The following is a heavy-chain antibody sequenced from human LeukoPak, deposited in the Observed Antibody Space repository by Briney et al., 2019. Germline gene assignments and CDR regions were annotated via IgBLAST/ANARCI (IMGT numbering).Heavy chain of an antibody. CDR1: GVTFDNYG. J-gene: IGHJ3*02. D-gene: IGHD5-18*01. CDR2: ITRNGGTT. CDR3: ARGYLKGPFDI. V-gene: IGHV3-20*01. Sequence: GGSLRLSCIASGVTFDNYGMSWVRQVPGRGLEWVSGITRNGGTTDYADSVKGRFTISRDNAKNSLYLQMSSLRAEDTALYHCARGYLKGPFDIWGQGTMVTVSS.